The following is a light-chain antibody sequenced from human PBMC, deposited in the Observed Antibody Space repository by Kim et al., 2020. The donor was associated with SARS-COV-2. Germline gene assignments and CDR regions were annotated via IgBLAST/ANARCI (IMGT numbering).Light chain of an antibody. V-gene: IGLV2-14*03. CDR2: DVN. CDR1: SSDVGGYNF. J-gene: IGLJ1*01. Sequence: QSITISCTGTSSDVGGYNFVSWYQHHPDKAPKLMIYDVNNRPSGVSNRFSGSKSGNTASLTISGLQAEDEADYYCSSFSSSTTLYVFGTGTKVTVL. CDR3: SSFSSSTTLYV.